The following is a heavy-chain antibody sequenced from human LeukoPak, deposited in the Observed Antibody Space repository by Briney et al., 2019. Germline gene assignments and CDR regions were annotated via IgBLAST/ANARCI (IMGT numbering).Heavy chain of an antibody. CDR2: ISGSGGST. CDR3: ATLGYCSSTSCYGYYYGMDV. Sequence: GGSLRLSCTASGLTFSSYAMSWVRQAARKGLEWVSGISGSGGSTYYADSVKGRFTISGDNSKNTLYLQMNTLRAEDTAVYYCATLGYCSSTSCYGYYYGMDVWGQGTTVTVSS. V-gene: IGHV3-23*01. D-gene: IGHD2-2*01. CDR1: GLTFSSYA. J-gene: IGHJ6*02.